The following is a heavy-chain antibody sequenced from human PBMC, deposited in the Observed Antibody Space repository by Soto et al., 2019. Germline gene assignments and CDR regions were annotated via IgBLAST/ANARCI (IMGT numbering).Heavy chain of an antibody. V-gene: IGHV3-74*01. CDR2: INSDGSST. Sequence: GGSLRLSCAASGFTFSSYWMHWVRQAPGKGLVWVSRINSDGSSTSYADSVKGRFTISRDNAKNTLYLQMNSLRAEDTAVYYCARRPDILTGYYTHYMDVWGKGTTVTVSS. CDR3: ARRPDILTGYYTHYMDV. CDR1: GFTFSSYW. D-gene: IGHD3-9*01. J-gene: IGHJ6*03.